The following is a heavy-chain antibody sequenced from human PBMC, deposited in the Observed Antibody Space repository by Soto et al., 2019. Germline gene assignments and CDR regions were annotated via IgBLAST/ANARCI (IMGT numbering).Heavy chain of an antibody. Sequence: SETLSLTCTVSGGSISSSSYYWGWIRQPPGKGLEWIGSIYYSGSTYYNPSLKSRVTISVDTSKNQFSLKLSSVTAADTAVYYCARHGGSGTEYNWFDPWGQGTLVTVSS. CDR1: GGSISSSSYY. CDR2: IYYSGST. D-gene: IGHD3-10*01. V-gene: IGHV4-39*01. J-gene: IGHJ5*02. CDR3: ARHGGSGTEYNWFDP.